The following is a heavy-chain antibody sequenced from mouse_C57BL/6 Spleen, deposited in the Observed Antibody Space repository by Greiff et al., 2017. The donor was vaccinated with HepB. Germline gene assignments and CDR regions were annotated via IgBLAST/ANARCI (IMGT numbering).Heavy chain of an antibody. Sequence: VQLQQSGAELVKPGASVKMSCKASSYTFTSYWITWVKQRPGQGLEWIGDIYPGSGSTNYNEKFKSKATLTVDTSSSTAYMQLSSLTSEDSAVYYCARGNYGSDWYFDVWGTGTTVTVSS. J-gene: IGHJ1*03. D-gene: IGHD1-1*01. CDR3: ARGNYGSDWYFDV. V-gene: IGHV1-55*01. CDR1: SYTFTSYW. CDR2: IYPGSGST.